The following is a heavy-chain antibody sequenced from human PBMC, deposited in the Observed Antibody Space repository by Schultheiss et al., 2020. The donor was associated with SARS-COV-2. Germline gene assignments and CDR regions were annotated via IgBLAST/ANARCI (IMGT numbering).Heavy chain of an antibody. CDR3: ARHPKTGTYDY. V-gene: IGHV4-59*08. CDR1: GGSISSYY. CDR2: IYYSGST. Sequence: SETLSLTCAVSGGSISSYYWSWIRQPPGKGLEWIGYIYYSGSTYYNPSLKSRVTISVDTSKNQFSLKLSSVTAADTAVYYCARHPKTGTYDYWGQGTLVTVSS. J-gene: IGHJ4*02. D-gene: IGHD1/OR15-1a*01.